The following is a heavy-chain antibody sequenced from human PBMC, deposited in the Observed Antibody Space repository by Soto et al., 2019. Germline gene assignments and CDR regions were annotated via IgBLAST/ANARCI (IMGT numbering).Heavy chain of an antibody. Sequence: SETLSLTCTVSGGSISSGGYYWSWIRQHPGKGLEWIGYIYYSGSTYYNPSLKSRVTISVDTSKNQFSLKLSFVTAADTAVYYCARGINCSGGSCYGGGNNWFDPWGQGTLVTVSS. CDR2: IYYSGST. CDR3: ARGINCSGGSCYGGGNNWFDP. J-gene: IGHJ5*02. CDR1: GGSISSGGYY. V-gene: IGHV4-31*03. D-gene: IGHD2-15*01.